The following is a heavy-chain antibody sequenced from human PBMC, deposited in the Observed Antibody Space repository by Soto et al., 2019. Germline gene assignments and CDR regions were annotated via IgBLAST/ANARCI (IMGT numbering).Heavy chain of an antibody. V-gene: IGHV3-64D*06. CDR3: VKDSLSAAGTFLGY. J-gene: IGHJ4*02. CDR1: GFTFSGYA. D-gene: IGHD6-13*01. Sequence: PGGSLRLSCSASGFTFSGYAMHWVRQSPGKGLEYVSAISSNGGSTYYADSVKGRLTISRDNSKNTLYLQMSSLRAEDTAVYYCVKDSLSAAGTFLGYWGQGTLVTVSS. CDR2: ISSNGGST.